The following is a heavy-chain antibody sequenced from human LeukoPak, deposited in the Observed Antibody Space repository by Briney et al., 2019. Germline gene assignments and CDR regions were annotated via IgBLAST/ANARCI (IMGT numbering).Heavy chain of an antibody. CDR2: IYYSGST. CDR1: GGSISSYY. Sequence: SETLSLTCTVSGGSISSYYWSWTRQPPGKGLEWIGYIYYSGSTNYNPSLKSRVTISVDTSKNQFSLKLSSVTAADTAVYYCARVRIQLWMYYMDVWGKGTTVTVSS. V-gene: IGHV4-59*01. D-gene: IGHD5-18*01. CDR3: ARVRIQLWMYYMDV. J-gene: IGHJ6*03.